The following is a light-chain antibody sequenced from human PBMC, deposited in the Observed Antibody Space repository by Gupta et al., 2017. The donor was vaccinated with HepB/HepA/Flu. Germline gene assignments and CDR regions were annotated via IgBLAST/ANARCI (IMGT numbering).Light chain of an antibody. V-gene: IGKV1-5*03. CDR3: QQDNSYSIT. J-gene: IGKJ5*01. CDR1: QSISSW. Sequence: DIQMTQSPSTLSASVGDRVTITCRASQSISSWLAWYQQKPGKAPKLLIYKASSLESGVPSRFSGSGSGTDFTLTISSLQPDDFATYYCQQDNSYSITFGQGTRLEIK. CDR2: KAS.